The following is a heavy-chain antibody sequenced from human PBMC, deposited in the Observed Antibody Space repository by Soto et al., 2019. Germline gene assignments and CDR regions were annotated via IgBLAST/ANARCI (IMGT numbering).Heavy chain of an antibody. CDR2: IIPILGIA. Sequence: KRFRASVKVSCKASGGTFSSYTISWVRQAPGQGLEWMGRIIPILGIANYAQKFQGRVTITADKSTSTAYMELSSLRSEDTAVYYCARDRIPLTTVTTGFDYWGQGTLVTVSS. D-gene: IGHD4-17*01. J-gene: IGHJ4*02. CDR1: GGTFSSYT. CDR3: ARDRIPLTTVTTGFDY. V-gene: IGHV1-69*04.